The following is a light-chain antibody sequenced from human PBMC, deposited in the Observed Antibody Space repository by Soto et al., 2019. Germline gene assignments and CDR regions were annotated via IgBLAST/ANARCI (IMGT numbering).Light chain of an antibody. CDR1: QSISSW. CDR2: DAS. CDR3: QQYNSFWT. J-gene: IGKJ1*01. Sequence: DIQMTQSPSTLSASVGDRVTITCRDSQSISSWLAWYQQKPGKAPKLLIYDASSLESGVPSRFSGSGSGTEFTFTISSLQPDDFATYYCQQYNSFWTFGQGTKVDNK. V-gene: IGKV1-5*01.